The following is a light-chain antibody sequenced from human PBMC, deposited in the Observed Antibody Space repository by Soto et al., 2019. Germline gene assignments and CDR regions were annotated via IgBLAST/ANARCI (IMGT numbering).Light chain of an antibody. V-gene: IGLV1-44*01. J-gene: IGLJ3*02. Sequence: QSVLPQPPSASGTPGQRATISCSGSSSNIGSNTVNWYQQLPGTAPKLLIYSNDQRPSGVPDRFSGSKSGTSASLAISGLQSEDEADYYCASWDDSLNGWVFGGGTKLTVL. CDR3: ASWDDSLNGWV. CDR2: SND. CDR1: SSNIGSNT.